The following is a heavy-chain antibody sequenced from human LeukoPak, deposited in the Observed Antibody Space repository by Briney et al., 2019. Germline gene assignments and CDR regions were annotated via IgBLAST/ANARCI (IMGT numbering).Heavy chain of an antibody. CDR3: ARDLPYYDFWSGYYTAFDY. CDR2: IKQDGSEK. J-gene: IGHJ4*02. CDR1: GFTFSSYG. Sequence: GGSLRLSCAASGFTFSSYGMHWVRQAPGKGLEWVANIKQDGSEKYYVDSVKGRFTISRDNAKNSLYLQMNSLRAEDTAVYYCARDLPYYDFWSGYYTAFDYWGQGTLVTVSS. V-gene: IGHV3-7*03. D-gene: IGHD3-3*01.